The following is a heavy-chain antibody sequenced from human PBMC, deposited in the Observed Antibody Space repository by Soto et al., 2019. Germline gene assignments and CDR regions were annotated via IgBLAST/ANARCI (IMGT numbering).Heavy chain of an antibody. CDR2: IYYSGST. J-gene: IGHJ6*02. CDR1: GGSISSGGYY. Sequence: QVQLQESGPGLVKPSQTLSLTCTVSGGSISSGGYYWSCSRQHPWKGLEWIGSIYYSGSTYYNPSLKSRVTISVDTSKNQFTLKLSSVTDADTALYYCAGCSSTSCMYGMDVWGQGTTVTVSS. V-gene: IGHV4-31*03. D-gene: IGHD2-2*01. CDR3: AGCSSTSCMYGMDV.